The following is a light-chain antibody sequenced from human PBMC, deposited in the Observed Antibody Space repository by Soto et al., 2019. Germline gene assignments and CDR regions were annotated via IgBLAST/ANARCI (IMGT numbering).Light chain of an antibody. CDR3: QQYGSSPKT. Sequence: EIVLTQSPGILSLSPGQRVTLSCRASQSVSNDFLAWYQQKPGQAPRLLIYGASSRATGIPDRFSGSGSGTDFTLTISRLEPEDFAVYYCQQYGSSPKTFGQGTKVDIK. J-gene: IGKJ1*01. CDR2: GAS. V-gene: IGKV3-20*01. CDR1: QSVSNDF.